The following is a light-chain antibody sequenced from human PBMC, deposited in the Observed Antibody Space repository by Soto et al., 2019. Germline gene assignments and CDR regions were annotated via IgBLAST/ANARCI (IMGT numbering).Light chain of an antibody. Sequence: FQVSLYPPTLPGSVEDRGTMTCXASQTISSWLAWYQQKPGKAAKLLIYKASSLKSGVPAKFRGCGPVTECTFTISSLQPDDFALYYCKSYNSYFWTFGEGTKVDIK. CDR3: KSYNSYFWT. CDR2: KAS. J-gene: IGKJ1*01. V-gene: IGKV1-5*03. CDR1: QTISSW.